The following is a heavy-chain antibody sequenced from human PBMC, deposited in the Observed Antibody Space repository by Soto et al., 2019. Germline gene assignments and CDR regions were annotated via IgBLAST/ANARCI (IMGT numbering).Heavy chain of an antibody. Sequence: EVQLLESGGGLVQPGGSLRLSCAASGFTFSSYAMWWVRQAPGKGLECVSAISGGGETTYYADSVKGRFTISRDNSKNTPYLQMNSLRAADTAVYYCAFNSGSGSYYFDYWGQGTLVTVSS. D-gene: IGHD3-10*01. CDR2: ISGGGETT. CDR3: AFNSGSGSYYFDY. J-gene: IGHJ4*02. CDR1: GFTFSSYA. V-gene: IGHV3-23*01.